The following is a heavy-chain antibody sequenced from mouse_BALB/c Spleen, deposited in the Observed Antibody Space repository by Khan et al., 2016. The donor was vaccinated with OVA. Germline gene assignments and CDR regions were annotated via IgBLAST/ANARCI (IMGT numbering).Heavy chain of an antibody. V-gene: IGHV3-2*02. CDR3: ARTARIKY. CDR1: GYSITSGYG. CDR2: ISYSGST. D-gene: IGHD1-2*01. J-gene: IGHJ2*01. Sequence: EVQLQESGPGLVKPSQSLSLTCTVTGYSITSGYGWNWIRQFPGNKLEWMGYISYSGSTNYNPSLKSRISISRDPSKNQFFLKLNSVTTEDTATYYCARTARIKYWGQGTTLTVS.